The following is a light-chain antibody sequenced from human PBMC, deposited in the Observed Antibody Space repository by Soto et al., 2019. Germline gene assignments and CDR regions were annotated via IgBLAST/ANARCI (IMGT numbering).Light chain of an antibody. CDR2: AAF. CDR3: QQSYISPWT. Sequence: IQMTHSPSSLSASIEDIVTITFRASQSISRYLNWYQQKPGKAPELLIYAAFSLQGGVPSRFSGSGSGTDFTLTISSLQPEDFATYFCQQSYISPWTFGQGTKVDI. V-gene: IGKV1-39*01. J-gene: IGKJ1*01. CDR1: QSISRY.